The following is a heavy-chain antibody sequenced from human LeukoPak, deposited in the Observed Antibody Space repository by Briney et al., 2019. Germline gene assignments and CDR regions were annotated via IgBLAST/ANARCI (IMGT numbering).Heavy chain of an antibody. J-gene: IGHJ4*02. CDR1: GFPLSSYS. Sequence: GGSLRLSCAASGFPLSSYSMNWVRQAPGKGLEWVSFISSSSNYIYYADSVKGRFTISRDNAKNSLYLQMNSLRTEDTALYYCAKTPPSYGRWGQGTLVTVSS. CDR3: AKTPPSYGR. CDR2: ISSSSNYI. D-gene: IGHD4-23*01. V-gene: IGHV3-21*04.